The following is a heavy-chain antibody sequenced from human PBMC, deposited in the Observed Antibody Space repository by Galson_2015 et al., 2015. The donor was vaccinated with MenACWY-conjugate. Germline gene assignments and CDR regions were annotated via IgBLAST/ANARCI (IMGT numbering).Heavy chain of an antibody. CDR3: ATAGSYRFDY. V-gene: IGHV3-74*01. CDR1: GFTFSTYW. CDR2: IDPDGSTT. Sequence: SLRLSCAPSGFTFSTYWMHWVRQAPGKGLEWVSRIDPDGSTTDYAESMKGRFTISRNNARNTLFLQIHSLRVEDTAVYYWATAGSYRFDYWGQGALVTVSS. J-gene: IGHJ4*02. D-gene: IGHD1-26*01.